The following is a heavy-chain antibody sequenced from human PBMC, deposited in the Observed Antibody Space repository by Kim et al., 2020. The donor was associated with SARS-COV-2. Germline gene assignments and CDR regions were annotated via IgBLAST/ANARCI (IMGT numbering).Heavy chain of an antibody. Sequence: GGSLRLSCVASRFTFSSYGMHWVRQSPDKGLEWLALMSYDGSNKYYADSVKGRFTISRDNSKNTLYLQMNSLRAEDTAVYFCAKDLSPATPMVAGYLEHWGQGTLVTVSS. J-gene: IGHJ1*01. D-gene: IGHD5-18*01. CDR2: MSYDGSNK. CDR3: AKDLSPATPMVAGYLEH. CDR1: RFTFSSYG. V-gene: IGHV3-30*18.